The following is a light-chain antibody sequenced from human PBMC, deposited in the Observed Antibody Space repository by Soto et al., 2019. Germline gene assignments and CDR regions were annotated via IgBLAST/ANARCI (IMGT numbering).Light chain of an antibody. CDR2: DVS. Sequence: DIQMTQSPPSLSAPVGDRVTITCKASHDITRYLNWYQRKPGKAPKLLIYDVSNLETGVPSRFSGSGSGTEFTFTISSLQPEDIATYYCQQYDNLPYTFGQGTRLEIK. CDR1: HDITRY. V-gene: IGKV1-33*01. CDR3: QQYDNLPYT. J-gene: IGKJ2*01.